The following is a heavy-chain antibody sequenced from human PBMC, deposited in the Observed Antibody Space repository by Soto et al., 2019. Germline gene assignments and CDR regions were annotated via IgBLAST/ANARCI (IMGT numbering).Heavy chain of an antibody. Sequence: QITLKESGPTLVQPTQTLTLTCTFSGFSLTTSGVGVAWIRQPPGKALEFLALLHWDATERYRSSLKNRLTITKDTYKNQVVLTMTNVDPVDTATYYCAHLLWFGDGALDVWGQGTMVTVSS. CDR2: LHWDATE. J-gene: IGHJ3*01. CDR3: AHLLWFGDGALDV. D-gene: IGHD3-10*01. V-gene: IGHV2-5*02. CDR1: GFSLTTSGVG.